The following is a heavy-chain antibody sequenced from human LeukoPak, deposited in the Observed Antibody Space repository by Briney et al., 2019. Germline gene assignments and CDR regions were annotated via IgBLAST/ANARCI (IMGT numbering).Heavy chain of an antibody. CDR1: GGSISSGSYY. J-gene: IGHJ2*01. V-gene: IGHV4-61*02. CDR3: ARVPSGIFGVVTPSWYFDL. CDR2: IYTSGST. Sequence: SSQTLSLTCTVSGGSISSGSYYWSWIRQPAGKGLEWIGRIYTSGSTNYNPSLKSRVTISVDTSKNQFSLKLSSVTAADTAVYYCARVPSGIFGVVTPSWYFDLWGRGTLVTVSS. D-gene: IGHD3-3*01.